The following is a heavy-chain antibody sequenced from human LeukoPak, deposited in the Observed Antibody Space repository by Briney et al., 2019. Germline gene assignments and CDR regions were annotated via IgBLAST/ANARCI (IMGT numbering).Heavy chain of an antibody. J-gene: IGHJ6*03. CDR1: GNSLSVGDFH. V-gene: IGHV4-30-4*01. CDR2: VNYIGKA. Sequence: SQTLSLTCSVSGNSLSVGDFHWSWIRQSPGKGPEWIGNVNYIGKAYYNPSLRSRVALSADTSKNEFSLRLNSVTVADSAVYFCARSRGDSPRIYYYMDVWGRGTAVTVSS. CDR3: ARSRGDSPRIYYYMDV. D-gene: IGHD4-17*01.